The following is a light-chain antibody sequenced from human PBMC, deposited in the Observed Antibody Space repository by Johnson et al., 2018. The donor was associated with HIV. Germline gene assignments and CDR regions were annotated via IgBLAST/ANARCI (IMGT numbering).Light chain of an antibody. CDR1: SSNIGNNY. CDR3: GTWGGV. V-gene: IGLV1-51*01. CDR2: DNN. J-gene: IGLJ1*01. Sequence: QSVLTQPPSVSAAPGQKVTISCSGSSSNIGNNYVSWYQQLPGTAPKLLIYDNNKRPSGIPDRFSGSKSGASATLVITGLQTGDEADYYCGTWGGVFGTGTKVTVL.